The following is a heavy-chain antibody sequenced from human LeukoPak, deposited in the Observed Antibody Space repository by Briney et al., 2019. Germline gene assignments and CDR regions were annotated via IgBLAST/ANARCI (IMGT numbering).Heavy chain of an antibody. D-gene: IGHD3-22*01. CDR2: IKGDGSYK. CDR3: ATSADSSGND. V-gene: IGHV3-7*03. CDR1: GFTFSNYW. J-gene: IGHJ4*02. Sequence: PGGSLRLSCAASGFTFSNYWMSWVRQAPGKGLGWVANIKGDGSYKYYVDSVKGRFTISRDNAKSSVYLQMNTLRAEDTAVYYCATSADSSGNDWGQGTLVTVSS.